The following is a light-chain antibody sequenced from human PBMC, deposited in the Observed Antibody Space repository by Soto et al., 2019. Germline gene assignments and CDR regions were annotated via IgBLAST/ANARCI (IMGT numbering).Light chain of an antibody. CDR2: DAS. Sequence: EIVLTQSPATLSLSPGERATLSCRASQSVSSYLAWYQQKPGQAPRLLIYDASNRATGIPARFSGSGSGTEFTLTISSLQFEDFAVYVCQQRSNWPRTFGQGTKVDIK. CDR1: QSVSSY. V-gene: IGKV3-11*01. CDR3: QQRSNWPRT. J-gene: IGKJ1*01.